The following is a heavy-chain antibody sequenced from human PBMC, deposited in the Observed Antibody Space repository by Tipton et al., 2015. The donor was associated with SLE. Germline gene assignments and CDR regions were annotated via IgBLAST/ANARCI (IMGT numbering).Heavy chain of an antibody. D-gene: IGHD6-6*01. V-gene: IGHV4-59*01. CDR1: GGSISSYY. CDR3: ARGDSSSPGDFDY. J-gene: IGHJ4*02. Sequence: TLSLTCTVSGGSISSYYWSWIRQPPGKGLEWIGYIYYSGSTNYNPSLKSRVTISVDTSKNQFSLKLSSVTAADTAVYYCARGDSSSPGDFDYWGQGTLVTVSS. CDR2: IYYSGST.